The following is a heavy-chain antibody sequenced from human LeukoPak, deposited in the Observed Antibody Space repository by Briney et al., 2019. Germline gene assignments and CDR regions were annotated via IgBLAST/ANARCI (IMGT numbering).Heavy chain of an antibody. Sequence: PGGSLRLSCAASGFTFSGYGMHWVRQAPGKGLEWVAVMSYDGTNKYYADSVKGRFSISRDNSKKTLSLRMNSLRAEDTAMYYCAKDPSPAFSNFYGSGSSIYYNGLDVWGQGTTVTVSS. CDR2: MSYDGTNK. CDR3: AKDPSPAFSNFYGSGSSIYYNGLDV. V-gene: IGHV3-30*18. CDR1: GFTFSGYG. D-gene: IGHD3-10*01. J-gene: IGHJ6*02.